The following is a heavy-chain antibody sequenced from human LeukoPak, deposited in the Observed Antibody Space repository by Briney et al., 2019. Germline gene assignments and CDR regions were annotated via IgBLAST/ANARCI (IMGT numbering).Heavy chain of an antibody. CDR1: GFTFSSYA. CDR2: ISYDGSNK. D-gene: IGHD6-19*01. V-gene: IGHV3-30*04. CDR3: ARDPNIYSSGWYDYFDY. J-gene: IGHJ4*02. Sequence: PGGSLRLSCAASGFTFSSYAMHWVRQAPGKGLEWVAVISYDGSNKYYADSVKGRFTISRDNSKNTLYLQMNSLRAEDTAVYYCARDPNIYSSGWYDYFDYWGQGTLVTVSS.